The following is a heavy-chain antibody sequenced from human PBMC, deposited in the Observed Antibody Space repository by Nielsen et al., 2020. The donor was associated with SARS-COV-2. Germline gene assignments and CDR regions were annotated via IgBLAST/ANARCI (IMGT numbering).Heavy chain of an antibody. CDR3: AGGADFWSGTQRYYMDV. V-gene: IGHV3-74*01. CDR1: GFTFSSTW. Sequence: GESLKISCSASGFTFSSTWMDWVRQAPGQGLVWVSRINPSGFGTAYADSVKGRFAVSRDNAGNTVVLQIHSLRVEDTAVYYCAGGADFWSGTQRYYMDVWGKGTTVTVSS. J-gene: IGHJ6*03. CDR2: INPSGFGT. D-gene: IGHD3-3*01.